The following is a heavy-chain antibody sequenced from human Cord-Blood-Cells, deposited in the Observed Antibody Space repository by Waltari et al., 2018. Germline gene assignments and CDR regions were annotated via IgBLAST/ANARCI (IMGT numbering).Heavy chain of an antibody. J-gene: IGHJ6*02. CDR3: ARAPYCSGGSYYYYYYYGMDV. D-gene: IGHD2-15*01. Sequence: QVQLVQSGAEVKKPGSSVKVSCKASGGTFSSYAITWVPQAPGQVLEWMGGIIPIFGTANYAQKFQGRVTITADESTSTAYMELSSLRSEDTAVYYCARAPYCSGGSYYYYYYYGMDVWGQGTTVTVSS. CDR2: IIPIFGTA. V-gene: IGHV1-69*12. CDR1: GGTFSSYA.